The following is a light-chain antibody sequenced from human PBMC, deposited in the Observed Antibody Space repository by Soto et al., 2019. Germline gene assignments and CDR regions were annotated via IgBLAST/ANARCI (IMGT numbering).Light chain of an antibody. CDR2: GAS. J-gene: IGKJ1*01. Sequence: EIVLTQSPGTLSLAPGERATLSCRASQSVSSYLAWYQQKPGQALRLLTYGASNRATGIPDRFSGSGSGTDFTLTISRLEPEDFAVYYCQQYGSSGTFGQGTKVDIK. CDR1: QSVSSY. CDR3: QQYGSSGT. V-gene: IGKV3-20*01.